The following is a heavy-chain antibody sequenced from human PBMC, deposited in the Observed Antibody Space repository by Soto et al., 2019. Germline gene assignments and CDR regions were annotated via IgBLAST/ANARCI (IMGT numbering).Heavy chain of an antibody. CDR3: ARGRHPRAGSYYYYMDV. D-gene: IGHD2-15*01. V-gene: IGHV4-31*03. CDR2: IYYSGST. Sequence: SETLSLTCTVSGGSISSGGYYWSWIRQHPGKGLEWIGYIYYSGSTYYNPSLKSRVTISVDTSKNQFSLKLSSVTAADTAVYYCARGRHPRAGSYYYYMDVWGKGTTVTVSS. J-gene: IGHJ6*03. CDR1: GGSISSGGYY.